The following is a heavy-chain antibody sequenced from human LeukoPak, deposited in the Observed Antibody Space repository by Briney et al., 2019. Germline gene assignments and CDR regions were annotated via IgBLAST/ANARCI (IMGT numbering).Heavy chain of an antibody. Sequence: ASVKVSCKASGYTFTSYDINWVRQATGQGLEWMGWMNPNSGNTGYPQKFQGRVTMTRNTSISTAYIELSSLRSEDTAVYYCARGPLLGFGEGLYYYYGMDVWGQGTTVTVSS. CDR2: MNPNSGNT. J-gene: IGHJ6*02. CDR3: ARGPLLGFGEGLYYYYGMDV. D-gene: IGHD3-10*01. V-gene: IGHV1-8*01. CDR1: GYTFTSYD.